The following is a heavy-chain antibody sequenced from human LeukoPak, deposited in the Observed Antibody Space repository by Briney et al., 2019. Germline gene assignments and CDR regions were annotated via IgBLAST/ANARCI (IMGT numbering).Heavy chain of an antibody. J-gene: IGHJ3*02. D-gene: IGHD3-9*01. V-gene: IGHV4-59*01. CDR1: GGXISSYD. CDR3: ACSGYHDAFDI. CDR2: IYYGGST. Sequence: SETLSLTCTVSGGXISSYDWSWIRQPPGKGLEWVGYIYYGGSTNYNPSLKSRVTISVDTSKNQFSLKLSSVTAADTAVYYCACSGYHDAFDIWGQGTMVTVSS.